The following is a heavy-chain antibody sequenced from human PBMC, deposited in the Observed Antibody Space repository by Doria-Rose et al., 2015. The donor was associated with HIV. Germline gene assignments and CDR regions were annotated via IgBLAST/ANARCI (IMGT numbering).Heavy chain of an antibody. J-gene: IGHJ3*02. D-gene: IGHD3-16*01. Sequence: VESVGGVVQPGRSLRLSCAASGFTFSSHGMHWVRQAPGKGLEWVATIWYDGSNKYYADSVKVRFTISRDNSRNTLYLQMNGLRAEDTAVYYCAKCIWGSSLIDVFDMWGQGTMVTVSS. CDR3: AKCIWGSSLIDVFDM. V-gene: IGHV3-33*06. CDR1: GFTFSSHG. CDR2: IWYDGSNK.